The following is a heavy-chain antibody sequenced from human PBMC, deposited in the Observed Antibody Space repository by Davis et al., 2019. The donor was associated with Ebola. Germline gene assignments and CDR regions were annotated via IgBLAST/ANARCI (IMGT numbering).Heavy chain of an antibody. D-gene: IGHD3-3*01. CDR1: GYTFTSYA. J-gene: IGHJ6*02. CDR3: ARENDFWSGYDHYYYYGMDV. V-gene: IGHV1-3*01. Sequence: ASVKVSCKASGYTFTSYAMHWVRQAPGQRLEWMGWINAGKGNTKYSQKFQGRVTIIRDTSASIAYMELSSLRSEDTAVYYCARENDFWSGYDHYYYYGMDVWGQGTTVTVSS. CDR2: INAGKGNT.